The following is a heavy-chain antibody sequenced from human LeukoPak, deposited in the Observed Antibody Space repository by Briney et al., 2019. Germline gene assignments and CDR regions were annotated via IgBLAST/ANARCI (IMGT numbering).Heavy chain of an antibody. Sequence: SESLSLTCTVCGGSISSGDYQWSWIRQPPGKGLERIAYMYYSGSTYYNPSLKSRVTMSADTSKNQLSLKLSSVTAADTAVYYCARPYYYDSRIDPWGQGILVTVSS. CDR3: ARPYYYDSRIDP. V-gene: IGHV4-30-4*01. CDR1: GGSISSGDYQ. CDR2: MYYSGST. D-gene: IGHD3-22*01. J-gene: IGHJ5*02.